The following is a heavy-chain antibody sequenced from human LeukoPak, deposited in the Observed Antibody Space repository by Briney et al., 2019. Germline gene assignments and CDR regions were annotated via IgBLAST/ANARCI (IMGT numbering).Heavy chain of an antibody. D-gene: IGHD3-3*01. CDR1: GGSISSYH. CDR3: ARERGEGFWSGYYYH. CDR2: IYYSGST. J-gene: IGHJ5*02. V-gene: IGHV4-59*01. Sequence: PSETLSFTCTVSGGSISSYHWSWIRQPPGKGLEWIVYIYYSGSTNYNPSLKSRVTISVDPSKNQFSLKLSSVTAADTAVYYCARERGEGFWSGYYYHWGQGTLVTVSS.